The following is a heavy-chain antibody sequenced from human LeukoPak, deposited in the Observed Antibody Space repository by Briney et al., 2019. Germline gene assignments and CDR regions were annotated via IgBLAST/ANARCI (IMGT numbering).Heavy chain of an antibody. CDR2: IYYSGST. Sequence: SETLSLTCTVSGYSISSGYYWGWIRQPPGKGLEWIGSIYYSGSTYYNPSLKSRVTISVDTSKNQFSLKLSSVTAADTAVYYCARVGATITGTLYYYYYMDVWGKGTTVTVSS. V-gene: IGHV4-38-2*02. CDR3: ARVGATITGTLYYYYYMDV. D-gene: IGHD1-7*01. J-gene: IGHJ6*03. CDR1: GYSISSGYY.